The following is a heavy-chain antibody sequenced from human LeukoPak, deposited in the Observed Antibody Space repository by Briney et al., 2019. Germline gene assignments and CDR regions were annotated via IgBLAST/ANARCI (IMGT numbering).Heavy chain of an antibody. V-gene: IGHV3-23*01. CDR1: GFTFSSYA. CDR2: ISGSGGGT. D-gene: IGHD2-2*01. J-gene: IGHJ4*02. CDR3: ARRTSSTSYLDY. Sequence: GGSLRLSCAAYGFTFSSYAMSWVRQAPGKGLEWVSAISGSGGGTFYADSVKGRFTISRDNSMNTLYLQINSLRADDTAVYYCARRTSSTSYLDYWGQGTLVTVSS.